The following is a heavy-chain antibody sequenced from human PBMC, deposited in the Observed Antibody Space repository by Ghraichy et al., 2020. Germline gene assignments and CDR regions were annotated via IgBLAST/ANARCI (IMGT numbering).Heavy chain of an antibody. CDR1: GGSIISGAYY. D-gene: IGHD1-14*01. CDR2: IYYSGST. CDR3: ARGVGTGDAFDI. V-gene: IGHV4-30-4*01. Sequence: SETLSLTCTVSGGSIISGAYYWSWIRQPPGKGLEWIGYIYYSGSTYYNPSLKSRVTISVDTSKNQFSLKLSSVTAADTAVYYCARGVGTGDAFDIWGQGTMVTVSS. J-gene: IGHJ3*02.